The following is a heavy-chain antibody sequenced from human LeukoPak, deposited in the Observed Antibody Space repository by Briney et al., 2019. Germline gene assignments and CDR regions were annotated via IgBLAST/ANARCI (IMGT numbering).Heavy chain of an antibody. D-gene: IGHD6-25*01. CDR1: GFNFREFW. CDR3: ARESEAAGTYYLDH. J-gene: IGHJ4*02. CDR2: IHKDGHNT. Sequence: GGSLRHSCAASGFNFREFWMQWVGQVPGKGLIRVSRIHKDGHNTWYADSVKGRFTISRDNAENTVYLQLNSLRVEDTAAYYCARESEAAGTYYLDHWGQGNLVTVSS. V-gene: IGHV3-74*01.